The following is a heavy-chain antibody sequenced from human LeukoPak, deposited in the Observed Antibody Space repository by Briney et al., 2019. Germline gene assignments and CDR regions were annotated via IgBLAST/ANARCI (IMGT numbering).Heavy chain of an antibody. CDR3: ARELRFLEWLSRPYYYYMDV. CDR1: GFTVSSNY. Sequence: GGSLRLSCAASGFTVSSNYMSWVRRAPGKGLEWVSVIYSGGSTYYADSVKGRFTISRDNSKNTLYLQMNSLRAEDTAVYYCARELRFLEWLSRPYYYYMDVWGKGTTVTVSS. D-gene: IGHD3-3*01. J-gene: IGHJ6*03. V-gene: IGHV3-53*01. CDR2: IYSGGST.